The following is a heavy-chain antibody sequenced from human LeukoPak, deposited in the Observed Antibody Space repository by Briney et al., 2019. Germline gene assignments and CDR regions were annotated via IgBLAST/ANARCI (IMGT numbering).Heavy chain of an antibody. Sequence: GGSLRLSCAASGFTFSSYAMHWVRQAPGKGLEYVSAISSNGGSTYYANSVKGGFTISRDNSKNTLYLQMNSLRAEDTAVYYCAKERITMIVVVIPDAFDIWGQGTMVTVSS. CDR1: GFTFSSYA. CDR3: AKERITMIVVVIPDAFDI. D-gene: IGHD3-22*01. CDR2: ISSNGGST. V-gene: IGHV3-64*01. J-gene: IGHJ3*02.